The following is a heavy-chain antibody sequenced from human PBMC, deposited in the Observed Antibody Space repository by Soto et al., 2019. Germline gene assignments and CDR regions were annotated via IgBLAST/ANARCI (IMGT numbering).Heavy chain of an antibody. CDR3: ARGVVVPAALDY. J-gene: IGHJ4*01. V-gene: IGHV4-59*01. CDR2: IYYSGST. Sequence: PSETLSLTCTVSGVSISSYYWSWIRQPPGKGLEWIGYIYYSGSTNYNPSPKSRVTISVDTSKNQFSLKLSSVTAADTAVYYCARGVVVPAALDYWGHGTLVTVSS. D-gene: IGHD2-2*01. CDR1: GVSISSYY.